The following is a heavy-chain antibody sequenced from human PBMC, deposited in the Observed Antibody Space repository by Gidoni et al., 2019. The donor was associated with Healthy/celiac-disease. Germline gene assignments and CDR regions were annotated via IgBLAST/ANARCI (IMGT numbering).Heavy chain of an antibody. CDR3: ARIGAWGYSYGLAPDV. CDR2: IYPGDSDT. Sequence: EVQLVQSGAEVKKPGESLKLSCKGSGYSFTRYWIGWVRQMPGKGLEWMGVIYPGDSDTRYSPSFQGQVTISADKSISTAYLQWSSLKASDTAMYYCARIGAWGYSYGLAPDVWGQGTTVTVSS. D-gene: IGHD5-18*01. J-gene: IGHJ6*02. CDR1: GYSFTRYW. V-gene: IGHV5-51*01.